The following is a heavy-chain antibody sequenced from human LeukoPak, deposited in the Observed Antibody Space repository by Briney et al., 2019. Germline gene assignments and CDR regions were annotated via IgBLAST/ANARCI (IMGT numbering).Heavy chain of an antibody. J-gene: IGHJ6*04. Sequence: QPGGSLRLSCAASGFTFSSYGMHWVRQAPGKGLEWVAFIRYDGSNKYYADSVKGRFTISRDNAKKSMYLQMNSLRAEDTALYYCARDLVSSDVWGKGTTVTVSS. V-gene: IGHV3-30*02. CDR3: ARDLVSSDV. D-gene: IGHD3-16*01. CDR2: IRYDGSNK. CDR1: GFTFSSYG.